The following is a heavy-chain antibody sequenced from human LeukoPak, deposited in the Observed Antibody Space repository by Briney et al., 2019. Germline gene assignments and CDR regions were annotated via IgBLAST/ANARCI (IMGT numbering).Heavy chain of an antibody. Sequence: PGGSLRLSCAASGFTFDDYAMHWVRQAPGKGLEWVSVIYSGGSTYYADSVKGRFTISRDNSKNTLYLQMNSLRAEDTAVYYCAREFFYSSGTKSNRVDYWGQGTLVTVSS. CDR2: IYSGGST. V-gene: IGHV3-66*01. J-gene: IGHJ4*02. CDR3: AREFFYSSGTKSNRVDY. CDR1: GFTFDDYA. D-gene: IGHD6-19*01.